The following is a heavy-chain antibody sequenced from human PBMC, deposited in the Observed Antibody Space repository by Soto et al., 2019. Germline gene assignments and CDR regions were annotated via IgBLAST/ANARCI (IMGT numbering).Heavy chain of an antibody. V-gene: IGHV3-30-3*01. CDR2: ITFDGSNT. J-gene: IGHJ4*02. CDR1: GLTFRRFS. Sequence: QVQLVESGGRVVQPGRSLRLSCEDSGLTFRRFSMHWVRQAPGKGLEWVALITFDGSNTLYAESVKGRFTLSRDNSKNTLYLEMNSLRGSDTGVYYCARNGFGNGWYLDNWGQGTLVIVSS. CDR3: ARNGFGNGWYLDN. D-gene: IGHD6-19*01.